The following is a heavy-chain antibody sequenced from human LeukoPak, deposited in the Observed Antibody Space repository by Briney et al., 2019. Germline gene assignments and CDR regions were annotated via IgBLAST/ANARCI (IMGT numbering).Heavy chain of an antibody. V-gene: IGHV1-69*13. CDR1: GGTFSSYA. CDR2: IIPIFGTA. Sequence: SVNVSCKASGGTFSSYAISWVRQAPGQGLEWMGGIIPIFGTANYAQKFQGRVTITADESTSTAYMELSSLRSEDTAVYYCARGSCGGDCSFDYWGQGTLVTVSS. D-gene: IGHD2-21*02. CDR3: ARGSCGGDCSFDY. J-gene: IGHJ4*02.